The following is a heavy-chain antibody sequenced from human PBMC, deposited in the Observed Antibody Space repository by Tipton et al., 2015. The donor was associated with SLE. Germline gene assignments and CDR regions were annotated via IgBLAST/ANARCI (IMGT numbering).Heavy chain of an antibody. CDR1: GFSFSSYA. J-gene: IGHJ6*02. CDR3: VKVGGSAGTTGFYYCYGMDV. V-gene: IGHV3-23*01. Sequence: GSLRLSCAASGFSFSSYAMSWVRQAPGKGLEWVSGISGSGGSTYYADSVKGRFTISRDNSKNTLYLQMNSLRAEDTAVYYCVKVGGSAGTTGFYYCYGMDVWGQGTTVTVSS. D-gene: IGHD1-7*01. CDR2: ISGSGGST.